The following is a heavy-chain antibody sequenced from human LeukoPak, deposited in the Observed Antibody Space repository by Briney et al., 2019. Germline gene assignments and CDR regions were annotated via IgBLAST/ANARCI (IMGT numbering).Heavy chain of an antibody. CDR3: AKWGPHCVGVYCPGLDS. V-gene: IGHV3-7*01. D-gene: IGHD5/OR15-5a*01. CDR1: RFTFSNYW. CDR2: INQDGSKK. J-gene: IGHJ4*02. Sequence: QAGGSLRPSCVASRFTFSNYWMSWVRQAPGKVLEWVANINQDGSKKPYADSMKGRFTISRDNAKESLYLQLNSLRADDTAVYYCAKWGPHCVGVYCPGLDSWGQGTLVTVSS.